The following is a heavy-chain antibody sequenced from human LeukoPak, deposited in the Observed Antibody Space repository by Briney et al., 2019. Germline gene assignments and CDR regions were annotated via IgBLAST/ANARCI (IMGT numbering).Heavy chain of an antibody. V-gene: IGHV3-7*01. CDR1: GFTFSTYW. CDR3: VRGWADTVMSRMDS. D-gene: IGHD3-16*01. Sequence: GSLRLSCAASGFTFSTYWMNWVRQAPGKGLEWVANIKQDGSAKFYADSVKGRFAISRDNAKTSLYLQMNSLRTEDTAVYYCVRGWADTVMSRMDSWGQGTLVTVSS. CDR2: IKQDGSAK. J-gene: IGHJ4*02.